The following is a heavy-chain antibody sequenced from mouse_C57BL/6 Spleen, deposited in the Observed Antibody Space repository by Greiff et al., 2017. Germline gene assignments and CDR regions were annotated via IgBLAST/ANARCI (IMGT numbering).Heavy chain of an antibody. D-gene: IGHD1-1*01. CDR3: ARSGYYGSSLFDY. CDR2: IDPSDSYT. CDR1: GYTFTSYW. Sequence: QVQLQQPGAELVKPGASVKLSCKASGYTFTSYWMQWVKQRPGQGLEWIGEIDPSDSYTNYNQKFKGKATLTVDTSSSTAYMQLSSRTSEDSAVYYCARSGYYGSSLFDYWGQGTTLTVSS. V-gene: IGHV1-50*01. J-gene: IGHJ2*01.